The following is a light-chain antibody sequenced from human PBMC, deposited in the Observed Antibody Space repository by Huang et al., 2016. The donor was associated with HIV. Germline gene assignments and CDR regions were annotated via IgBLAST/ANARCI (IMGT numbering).Light chain of an antibody. V-gene: IGKV3-15*01. J-gene: IGKJ1*01. Sequence: EVVMTQSPVTLSVSPGERASLSCRASQSVDTNLAWYQQKPGQPPRLLIYGASTRATGIPARCSGSGVGTEFTLTISSLQSEDSGLYYCQHYFKWPPWTFGQGTKVEIK. CDR2: GAS. CDR1: QSVDTN. CDR3: QHYFKWPPWT.